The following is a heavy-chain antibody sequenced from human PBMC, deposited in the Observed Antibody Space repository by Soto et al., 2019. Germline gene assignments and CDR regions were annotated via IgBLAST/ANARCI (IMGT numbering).Heavy chain of an antibody. CDR2: IYYSGST. Sequence: SSETLSLTCTVSGGSISSSSYYWGWIRQPPGKGLEWIGSIYYSGSTYYNPSLKSRVTISVDTSKNQFSLKLSSVTAADTAVYYCARRSVKRGVVVPAAMRRNYYYYYMDVWGKGTTVTVSS. J-gene: IGHJ6*03. D-gene: IGHD2-2*01. CDR1: GGSISSSSYY. V-gene: IGHV4-39*01. CDR3: ARRSVKRGVVVPAAMRRNYYYYYMDV.